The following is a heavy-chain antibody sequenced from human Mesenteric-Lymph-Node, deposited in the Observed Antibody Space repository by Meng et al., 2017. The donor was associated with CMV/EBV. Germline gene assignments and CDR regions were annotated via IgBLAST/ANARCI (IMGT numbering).Heavy chain of an antibody. CDR2: IYSGDSRT. CDR3: ARDGGYYFDY. J-gene: IGHJ4*02. V-gene: IGHV3-23*03. CDR1: GFTFSSYA. Sequence: GESLKISCAASGFTFSSYAMSWVRQAPGKGLEWVSVIYSGDSRTYYADSVKGRFTVSRDDSKNTLYLQMNSLRAEDTAEYYCARDGGYYFDYWGQGTLVTVSS. D-gene: IGHD3-3*01.